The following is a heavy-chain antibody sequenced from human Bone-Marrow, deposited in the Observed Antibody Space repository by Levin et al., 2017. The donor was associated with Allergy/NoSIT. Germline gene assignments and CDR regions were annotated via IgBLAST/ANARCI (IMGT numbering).Heavy chain of an antibody. CDR3: ARRYYDFWSGYYRRFDP. V-gene: IGHV4-34*01. CDR2: INHSGST. CDR1: GGSFSGYY. J-gene: IGHJ5*02. Sequence: SETLSLTCAVYGGSFSGYYWSWIRQPPGKGLEWIGEINHSGSTNYNPSLKSRVTISVDTSKNQFSLKLSSVTAADTAVYYCARRYYDFWSGYYRRFDPWGQGTLVTVSS. D-gene: IGHD3-3*01.